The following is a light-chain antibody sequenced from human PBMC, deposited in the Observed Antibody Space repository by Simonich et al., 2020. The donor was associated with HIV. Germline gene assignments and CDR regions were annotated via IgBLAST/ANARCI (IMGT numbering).Light chain of an antibody. CDR3: QQYGSSPRWT. Sequence: EIVMTQSPATLSVSPGETATLSCRASQSVSSNVAWYQQKPGQAPRLLSDGASPRATGIPGRFSGSGSGTDFTLTISRLEPEDFAVYYCQQYGSSPRWTFGQGTKVEIK. J-gene: IGKJ1*01. CDR1: QSVSSN. V-gene: IGKV3-20*01. CDR2: GAS.